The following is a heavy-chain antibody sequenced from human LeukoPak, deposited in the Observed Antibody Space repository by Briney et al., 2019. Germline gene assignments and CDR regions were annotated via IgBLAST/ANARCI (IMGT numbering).Heavy chain of an antibody. CDR2: INPNSGGT. CDR1: VYTFTGYY. V-gene: IGHV1-2*02. CDR3: AIGGAEGEYYDILNGDY. J-gene: IGHJ4*02. D-gene: IGHD3-9*01. Sequence: ASVKVSCKASVYTFTGYYMHWVRQAPGQGLEWMGWINPNSGGTNYAQKFQGRVTMTRDTSISTAYMELSRLRSDDTAVYYCAIGGAEGEYYDILNGDYWGQGTLVTVSS.